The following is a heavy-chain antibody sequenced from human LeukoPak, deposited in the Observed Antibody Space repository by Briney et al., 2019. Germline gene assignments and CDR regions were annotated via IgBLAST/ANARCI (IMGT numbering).Heavy chain of an antibody. Sequence: GGSLRLSCAASGFTFSSYEMNWVRQAPGKGLEWVSAISGSGGSTYYADSVKGRFTISRDNSKNTLYLQMNSLRAEDTAVYYCAKSSDYDYVWGSYRRPDYWGQGTLVTVSS. V-gene: IGHV3-23*01. CDR3: AKSSDYDYVWGSYRRPDY. J-gene: IGHJ4*02. CDR1: GFTFSSYE. CDR2: ISGSGGST. D-gene: IGHD3-16*02.